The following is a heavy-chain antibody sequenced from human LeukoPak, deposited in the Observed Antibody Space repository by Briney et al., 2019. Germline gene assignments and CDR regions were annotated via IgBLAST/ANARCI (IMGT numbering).Heavy chain of an antibody. J-gene: IGHJ4*02. V-gene: IGHV3-48*04. CDR1: GFTFRSHS. D-gene: IGHD1-1*01. Sequence: GGSLRLSCAASGFTFRSHSMNWVRQAPGKGLEWISYIHSGDSTTYYADSVKGRFTISRDNAKNSLYLQMNSLGAEDTAIYYCAIIGYNWRLDYWGQGILVTVSS. CDR2: IHSGDSTT. CDR3: AIIGYNWRLDY.